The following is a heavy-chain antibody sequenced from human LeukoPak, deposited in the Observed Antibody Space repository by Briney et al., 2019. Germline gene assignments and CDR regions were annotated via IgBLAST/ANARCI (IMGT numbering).Heavy chain of an antibody. D-gene: IGHD3-10*01. V-gene: IGHV4-59*01. CDR3: ARDSITMVRGVGFDY. Sequence: SETLSLTCTVSGGSISSYYWSWIRQPPGKGLEWIGYIYYSGSTNHNPSLESRVTISVDTSKNQFSLKLSSVTAADTAVYYCARDSITMVRGVGFDYWGQGTLVTVSS. J-gene: IGHJ4*02. CDR1: GGSISSYY. CDR2: IYYSGST.